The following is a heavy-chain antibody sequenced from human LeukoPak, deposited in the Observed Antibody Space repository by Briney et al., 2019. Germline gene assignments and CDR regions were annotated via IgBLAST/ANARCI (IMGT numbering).Heavy chain of an antibody. J-gene: IGHJ4*01. V-gene: IGHV4-39*02. D-gene: IGHD6-19*01. CDR2: IYYSGST. Sequence: SETLSLTCTVSGGSISSSSYYWGWIRQPPGKGLECIGSIYYSGSTYYNPSLKSRVTISVDTSKSLFSLKLSSVTAADTAVYYCARGINGAKWLVPYYFDYWGHGTLVTVSS. CDR1: GGSISSSSYY. CDR3: ARGINGAKWLVPYYFDY.